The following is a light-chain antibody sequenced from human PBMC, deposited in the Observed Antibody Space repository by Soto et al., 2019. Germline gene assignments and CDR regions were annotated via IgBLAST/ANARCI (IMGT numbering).Light chain of an antibody. V-gene: IGKV3-11*01. CDR3: QQRSNWVS. J-gene: IGKJ4*01. CDR2: DAS. Sequence: EIVLTQSPATLSLSPGERATLSCRASQSVSSYLAWYQQKPGQAPRLLIYDASNRVTGIPARFSGSGSGTDFTLTISSLEPEDLAVYYCQQRSNWVSFGGGTKVEIK. CDR1: QSVSSY.